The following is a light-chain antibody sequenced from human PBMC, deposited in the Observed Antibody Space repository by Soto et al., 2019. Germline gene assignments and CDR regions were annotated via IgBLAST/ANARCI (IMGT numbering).Light chain of an antibody. Sequence: QSVLTQPRSVSGSPGQSVTISCTGTSSDVGGYNYVSWYQQHPVKAPKLMIYDVSKRPSGGPDRFSGSKSGNTASLTISGLQAEDEADYYCCSYGSNYTLLFVGGTKLTVL. CDR1: SSDVGGYNY. J-gene: IGLJ2*01. CDR3: CSYGSNYTLL. V-gene: IGLV2-11*01. CDR2: DVS.